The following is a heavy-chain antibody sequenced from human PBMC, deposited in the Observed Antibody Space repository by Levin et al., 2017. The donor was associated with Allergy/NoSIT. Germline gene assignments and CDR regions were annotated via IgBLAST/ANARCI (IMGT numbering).Heavy chain of an antibody. CDR3: ARLKSYFFALDY. D-gene: IGHD2/OR15-2a*01. CDR2: IYYSGNT. J-gene: IGHJ4*02. Sequence: SETLSLTCTVSGGSISSGDYYWSWIRQPPGKGLEWIGYIYYSGNTYYYPSLKSRVTISVDTSKNQFSLKLSSVTAADTAVYYCARLKSYFFALDYWGQGTLVTVSS. V-gene: IGHV4-30-4*01. CDR1: GGSISSGDYY.